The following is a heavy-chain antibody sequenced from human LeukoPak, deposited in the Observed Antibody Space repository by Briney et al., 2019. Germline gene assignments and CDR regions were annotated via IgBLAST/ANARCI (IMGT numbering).Heavy chain of an antibody. CDR3: AKRSDYGANWNYLDY. Sequence: GGSLRLSCEASGFTFSAYAMTWVRQAPGKGLEWVSAISDGGDSTYYADSVRGRFTISRDNSKNTLFLHMISLRADDTAVYYCAKRSDYGANWNYLDYWGQGTLVTVSS. D-gene: IGHD4-23*01. V-gene: IGHV3-23*01. CDR1: GFTFSAYA. J-gene: IGHJ4*02. CDR2: ISDGGDST.